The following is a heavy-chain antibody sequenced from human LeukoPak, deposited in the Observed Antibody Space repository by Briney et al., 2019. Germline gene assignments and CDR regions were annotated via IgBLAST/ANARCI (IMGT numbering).Heavy chain of an antibody. CDR2: ISPYNDYT. CDR1: GYTFTNYG. J-gene: IGHJ3*02. V-gene: IGHV1-18*04. D-gene: IGHD2-2*01. CDR3: ARWYCSSTSCYAGAFDM. Sequence: ASVKVSCKASGYTFTNYGISWVRQAPGQGLEWMGWISPYNDYTNYAQKLQGRVTMTTDTSTSTGYMELRSLRSDDTAVYYCARWYCSSTSCYAGAFDMCGQGTMVTVSS.